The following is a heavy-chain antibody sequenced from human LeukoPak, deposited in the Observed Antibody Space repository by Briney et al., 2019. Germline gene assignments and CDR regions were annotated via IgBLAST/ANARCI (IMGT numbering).Heavy chain of an antibody. CDR1: GFTFSSYA. Sequence: GGSLRLSCAASGFTFSSYAMSWVRQAPGKGLEGVSGISANGDTTKYADSVKGRFTISRDNSKNTVFLQMNSLRADDTAVYYCAKEGRIAAGTGDYFDYWGQGTLVTVSS. D-gene: IGHD6-13*01. V-gene: IGHV3-23*01. J-gene: IGHJ4*02. CDR2: ISANGDTT. CDR3: AKEGRIAAGTGDYFDY.